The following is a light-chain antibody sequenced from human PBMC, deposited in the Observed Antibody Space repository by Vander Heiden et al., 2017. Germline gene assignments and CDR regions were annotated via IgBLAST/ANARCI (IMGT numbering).Light chain of an antibody. J-gene: IGLJ2*01. CDR3: QAWDNNTVI. CDR1: KLGDKY. Sequence: SYELTPPPSVFVSPGQTATITCSGGKLGDKYASWYQQKPGQSPVVVIYQDNKRPSGIPERFSGSNSGNTATLTISGTQTMDEADYYCQAWDNNTVIFGGGTKLTVL. CDR2: QDN. V-gene: IGLV3-1*01.